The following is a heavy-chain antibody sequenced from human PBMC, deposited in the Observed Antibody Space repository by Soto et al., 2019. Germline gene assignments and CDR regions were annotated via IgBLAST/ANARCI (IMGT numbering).Heavy chain of an antibody. Sequence: GGSLRLSCAASGFSFSSHSMKWVRQAPGKGLEWVSYISSSGSTIYYADSVKGRFTISRDNAKNSLYLQMNSLRDDDTAVYYCARGRGYCGGTNCYLDYWGQGALVTV. J-gene: IGHJ4*02. CDR3: ARGRGYCGGTNCYLDY. D-gene: IGHD2-21*01. CDR1: GFSFSSHS. CDR2: ISSSGSTI. V-gene: IGHV3-48*02.